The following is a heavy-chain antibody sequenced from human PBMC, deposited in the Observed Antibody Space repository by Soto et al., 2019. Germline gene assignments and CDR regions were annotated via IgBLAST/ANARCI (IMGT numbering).Heavy chain of an antibody. D-gene: IGHD3-10*01. CDR3: TSDTFGARDS. CDR1: GFAFSSEW. Sequence: EVQLVESGGGLVQPGGSLRLSCAASGFAFSSEWMHWVRQAPGKGLVWVSRIDPYDTGITYADSVKGRFTISRDNAKNTRYLQMNSLRADDTAVYYGTSDTFGARDSWGHGTLVTVSS. CDR2: IDPYDTGI. J-gene: IGHJ5*01. V-gene: IGHV3-74*01.